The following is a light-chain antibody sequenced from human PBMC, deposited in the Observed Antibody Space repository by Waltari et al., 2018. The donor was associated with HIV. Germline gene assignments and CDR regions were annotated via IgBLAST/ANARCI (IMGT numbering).Light chain of an antibody. CDR3: QQYYSPPPT. CDR2: WAS. J-gene: IGKJ1*01. CDR1: HSVFYTPNAKNY. V-gene: IGKV4-1*01. Sequence: DVVLTQSTDALAVSLGERATINCKATHSVFYTPNAKNYIAWYQQRPGQAPKLLIYWASTREFGVSARFSGSGSGTNFTLTITSLQAEDVAVYYCQQYYSPPPTFGQGP.